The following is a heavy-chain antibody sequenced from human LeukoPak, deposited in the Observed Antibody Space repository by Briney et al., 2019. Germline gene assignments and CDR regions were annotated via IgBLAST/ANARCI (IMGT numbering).Heavy chain of an antibody. CDR2: ISSSGSNI. V-gene: IGHV3-11*04. CDR1: GFIFSDYY. CDR3: VREGYSTGQFDY. D-gene: IGHD2-8*02. Sequence: PGGPLRLSCAASGFIFSDYYMTWIRQAPGKGLEWVSHISSSGSNIHHADSVKGRFTISRDNAKNSLYLQMNSLRAEDTAVYYCVREGYSTGQFDYWGQGTLVTVSS. J-gene: IGHJ4*02.